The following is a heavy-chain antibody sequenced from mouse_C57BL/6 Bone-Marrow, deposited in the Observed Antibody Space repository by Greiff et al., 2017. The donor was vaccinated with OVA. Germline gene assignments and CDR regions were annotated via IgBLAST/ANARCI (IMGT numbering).Heavy chain of an antibody. CDR3: ARAYDYLYYAMDY. Sequence: VQLQQSGPGLVAPSQSLSITCTVSGFSLTSYAISWVRQPPGKGLEWLGVIWTGGGTNYNSALKSRLSISKDNSKSQVFLKMNSLQTDDTARYYCARAYDYLYYAMDYWGQGTSVTVSS. J-gene: IGHJ4*01. CDR2: IWTGGGT. V-gene: IGHV2-9-1*01. D-gene: IGHD2-4*01. CDR1: GFSLTSYA.